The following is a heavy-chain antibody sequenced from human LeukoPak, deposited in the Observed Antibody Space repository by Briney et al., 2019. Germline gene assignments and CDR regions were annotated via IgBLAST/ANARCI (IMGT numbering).Heavy chain of an antibody. CDR1: GFTFTDHY. D-gene: IGHD2/OR15-2a*01. J-gene: IGHJ4*02. CDR2: IGPHSTFT. Sequence: SMKVSCKSSGFTFTDHYIHWVRQGPGQGLEWMGYIGPHSTFTSSPQEFQGRVTMTRDASMSTAYMELTRLTSDDTAVYYCVREGEGPLSKDFDYWGQGTLVTVSS. CDR3: VREGEGPLSKDFDY. V-gene: IGHV1-2*02.